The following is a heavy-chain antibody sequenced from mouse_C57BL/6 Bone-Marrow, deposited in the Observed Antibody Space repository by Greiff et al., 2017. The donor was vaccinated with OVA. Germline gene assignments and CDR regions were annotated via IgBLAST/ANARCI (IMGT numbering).Heavy chain of an antibody. CDR3: VRDEIYYGYYYAMDY. J-gene: IGHJ4*01. D-gene: IGHD2-2*01. CDR2: IRSKSSNYAT. V-gene: IGHV10-3*01. Sequence: EVQRVESGGGLVQPKGSLKLSCAASGFTFNTYAMHWVRQAPGKGLEWVARIRSKSSNYATYYADSVKDRFTISRDDSQSMLYLQMNNLKTEDTAMYYCVRDEIYYGYYYAMDYWGQGTSVTVSS. CDR1: GFTFNTYA.